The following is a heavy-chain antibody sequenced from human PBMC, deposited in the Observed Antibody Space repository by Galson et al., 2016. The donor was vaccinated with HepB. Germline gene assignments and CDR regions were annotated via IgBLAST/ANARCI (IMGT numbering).Heavy chain of an antibody. V-gene: IGHV3-66*01. CDR3: AKNSGYVIEY. D-gene: IGHD3-22*01. CDR1: GFTVSSNY. Sequence: SLRLSCAAFGFTVSSNYMSWVRQAPGKGLEWVSIIYANGTTYYADSVKGRFSISRDNSKNTLYVQMNSLRAEDTAVYYCAKNSGYVIEYWGQGTLVSVSS. J-gene: IGHJ4*02. CDR2: IYANGTT.